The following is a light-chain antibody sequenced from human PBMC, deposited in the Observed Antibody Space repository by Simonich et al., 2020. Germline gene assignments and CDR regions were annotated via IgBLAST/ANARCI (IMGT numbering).Light chain of an antibody. CDR1: QSVSSN. J-gene: IGKJ2*01. CDR3: QQRSNWPYT. V-gene: IGKV3-15*01. CDR2: GAS. Sequence: EIVLTQSPATLSLSPGERATLSCRASQSVSSNLAWYQQKPGQAPRLLIYGASTRATGIPARFSGSGSGTEFTLTISSLQSEDFAVYYCQQRSNWPYTFGQGTKLEIK.